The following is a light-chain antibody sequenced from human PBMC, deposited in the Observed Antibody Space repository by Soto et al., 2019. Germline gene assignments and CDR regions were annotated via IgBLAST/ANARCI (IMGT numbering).Light chain of an antibody. Sequence: DIQMTQSPSSLSASVGARVTITCRASQSISSYLNWYQQRPGKAPKLLIYAASSLHSGVPSRFTGSGSGTDFTLTISSLQPEDFATYYCQQSYIFPLTFGGGTKVEIK. V-gene: IGKV1-39*01. CDR3: QQSYIFPLT. CDR2: AAS. CDR1: QSISSY. J-gene: IGKJ4*01.